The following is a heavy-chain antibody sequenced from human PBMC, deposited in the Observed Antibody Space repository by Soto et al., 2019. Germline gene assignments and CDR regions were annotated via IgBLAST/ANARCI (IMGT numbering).Heavy chain of an antibody. CDR1: GGSSNTFW. CDR2: ILSSGST. V-gene: IGHV4-4*07. J-gene: IGHJ4*02. Sequence: SETLSLTCTVSGGSSNTFWWSWVRQPAGKGLEWIGRILSSGSTSFNPSLESRVAMSVDTSKNHFSLNLSSVTAADMAVYYCAREGSYSAYNFAHGIQLWSFDFWGQGALVTVSS. D-gene: IGHD5-12*01. CDR3: AREGSYSAYNFAHGIQLWSFDF.